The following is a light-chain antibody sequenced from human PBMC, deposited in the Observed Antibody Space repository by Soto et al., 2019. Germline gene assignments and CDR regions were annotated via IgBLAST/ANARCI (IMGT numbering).Light chain of an antibody. CDR3: QQANSFPVT. CDR2: AAS. Sequence: DIQMTPSPSSISASVGDRVTITCRASQAISSWLAWYQQKPGKAPKLLIYAASSLQSGVPSRFSGTGSGTDFTLTISSLQPEDFATYYCQQANSFPVTFGQGTRLEIK. CDR1: QAISSW. J-gene: IGKJ5*01. V-gene: IGKV1D-12*01.